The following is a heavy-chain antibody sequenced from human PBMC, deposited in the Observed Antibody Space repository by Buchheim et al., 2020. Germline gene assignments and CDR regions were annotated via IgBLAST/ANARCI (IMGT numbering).Heavy chain of an antibody. CDR2: IVPSGSTT. Sequence: EVQLVESGGGLVQPGGSLRLSCAASGFTFNTHGMNWVRQAPGKGLEWVSHIVPSGSTTYYADSVKGRLTIYRDNDKKSGYLQMNSLRAEDTAFYYCARHRNSAHTDWGQGTL. CDR1: GFTFNTHG. V-gene: IGHV3-48*01. J-gene: IGHJ4*02. CDR3: ARHRNSAHTD. D-gene: IGHD1/OR15-1a*01.